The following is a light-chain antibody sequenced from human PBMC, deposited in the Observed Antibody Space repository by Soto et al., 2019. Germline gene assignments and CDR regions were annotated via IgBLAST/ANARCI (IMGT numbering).Light chain of an antibody. CDR1: QSISSW. J-gene: IGKJ1*01. Sequence: DIQMTQSPSTVPASVAQRLTITCRASQSISSWLAWYQQKPGKAPKLLIYDASSLESGVPSRFSGSGSGTEFTLTISSLQPDDFATYYCQQYNSYRTFGQGTKVDIK. CDR3: QQYNSYRT. V-gene: IGKV1-5*01. CDR2: DAS.